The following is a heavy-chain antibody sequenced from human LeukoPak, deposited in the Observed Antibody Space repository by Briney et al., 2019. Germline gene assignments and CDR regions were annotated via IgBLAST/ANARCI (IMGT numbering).Heavy chain of an antibody. CDR3: AKERAGYTNPYYFDY. Sequence: GGSLRLSRAASGFTFNTYAMSWVRQAPGKGLEWVSTIRGSGANTYYTDSVRGRFTISRDNSKNTLYLHMNSLRAEDTAVYDCAKERAGYTNPYYFDYWGQGTLVTVSS. J-gene: IGHJ4*02. V-gene: IGHV3-23*01. D-gene: IGHD3-16*02. CDR2: IRGSGANT. CDR1: GFTFNTYA.